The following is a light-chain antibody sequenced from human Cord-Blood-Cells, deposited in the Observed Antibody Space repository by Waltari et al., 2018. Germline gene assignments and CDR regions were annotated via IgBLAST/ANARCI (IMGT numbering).Light chain of an antibody. CDR2: AAS. J-gene: IGKJ1*01. CDR3: QQSYSTPRT. Sequence: DIQMTQSPSSLSASVGDRVTITCRASQSISSYLNWYQQKPGKAPKLLIYAASSLQSGVPSRFSGSGSGTDFTLTISSQQPEDCATYYCQQSYSTPRTFGQGTKVEIK. V-gene: IGKV1-39*01. CDR1: QSISSY.